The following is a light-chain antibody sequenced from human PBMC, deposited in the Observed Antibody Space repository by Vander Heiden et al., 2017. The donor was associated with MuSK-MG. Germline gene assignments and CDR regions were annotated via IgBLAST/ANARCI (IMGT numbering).Light chain of an antibody. CDR2: ANT. Sequence: QSVLTQPPSVSGAPGQRVTISCTGSSSSIGAGYDVHWYQQLPGKAPRLLSYANTKRPSGVPDRFSASNSGTSASLDITGLQAEDEADYYCQSHESSGSGSWVFGGGTKLTVL. CDR1: SSSIGAGYD. J-gene: IGLJ3*02. CDR3: QSHESSGSGSWV. V-gene: IGLV1-40*01.